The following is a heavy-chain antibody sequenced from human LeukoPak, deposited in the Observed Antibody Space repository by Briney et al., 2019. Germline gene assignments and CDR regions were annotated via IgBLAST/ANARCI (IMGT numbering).Heavy chain of an antibody. Sequence: SSVKVSCKASGGTFSSYAISWVRQAPGQGLEWMGGIIPIFGTANYAQKFQGRVTITADESTSTAYMELSSLRSEDTAVYYCAREHLIAAAGTPPFDYWGQGTLVTVSS. CDR2: IIPIFGTA. CDR1: GGTFSSYA. J-gene: IGHJ4*02. D-gene: IGHD6-13*01. CDR3: AREHLIAAAGTPPFDY. V-gene: IGHV1-69*13.